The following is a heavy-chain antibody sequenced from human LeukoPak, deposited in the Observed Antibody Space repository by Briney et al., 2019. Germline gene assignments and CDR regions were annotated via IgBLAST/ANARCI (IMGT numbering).Heavy chain of an antibody. Sequence: SETLSLTCTVSGVSISSSSYYWGWIRQPPGKGLEWIGSIYYSGSTYYNPSLKSRVTISVDTSKNQFSLKLSSVTAADTAVYYCARGTYGDLGYWGQGTLVTVSS. D-gene: IGHD4-17*01. CDR2: IYYSGST. V-gene: IGHV4-39*07. CDR3: ARGTYGDLGY. J-gene: IGHJ4*02. CDR1: GVSISSSSYY.